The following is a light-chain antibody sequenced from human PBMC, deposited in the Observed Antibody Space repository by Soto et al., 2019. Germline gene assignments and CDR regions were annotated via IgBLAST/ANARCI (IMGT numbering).Light chain of an antibody. CDR1: SSDVGGYNY. CDR2: EVS. V-gene: IGLV2-8*01. J-gene: IGLJ1*01. Sequence: QSALTQPPSASGSPGQSVTISCAGTSSDVGGYNYVSWYQQYPGKVPKLMIYEVSERPSGVPDRFSGSKSGNTAFLTVSGLQAEDEADCYCLSYADTAYVFGTGTKLTVL. CDR3: LSYADTAYV.